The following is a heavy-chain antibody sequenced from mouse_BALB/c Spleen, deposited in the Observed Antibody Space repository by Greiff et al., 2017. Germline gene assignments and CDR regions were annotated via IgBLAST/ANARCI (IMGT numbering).Heavy chain of an antibody. CDR3: ARGNYDRGYYFDY. Sequence: DVKLQESGPGLVKPSQSLSLTCSVTGYSITSGYYWNWIRQFPGNKLEWMGYISYDGSNNYNPSLKNRISITRDTSKNQFFLKLNSVTTEDTATYYCARGNYDRGYYFDYWGQGTTLTVSS. CDR2: ISYDGSN. J-gene: IGHJ2*01. V-gene: IGHV3-6*02. CDR1: GYSITSGYY. D-gene: IGHD2-4*01.